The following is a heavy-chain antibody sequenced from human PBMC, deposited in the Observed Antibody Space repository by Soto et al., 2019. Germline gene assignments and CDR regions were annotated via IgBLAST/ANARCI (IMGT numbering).Heavy chain of an antibody. D-gene: IGHD2-2*01. V-gene: IGHV4-31*03. CDR2: IYYSGST. CDR3: ARAESSSWYQLLDWFDP. CDR1: GGSISSGGYY. Sequence: PSETLSLTCTVSGGSISSGGYYWSWIRQHPGKGLEWIGYIYYSGSTYYNPSLKSRVTISVDASKNQFSLKLSSVTAADTAVYYCARAESSSWYQLLDWFDPWGQGTLVTVSS. J-gene: IGHJ5*02.